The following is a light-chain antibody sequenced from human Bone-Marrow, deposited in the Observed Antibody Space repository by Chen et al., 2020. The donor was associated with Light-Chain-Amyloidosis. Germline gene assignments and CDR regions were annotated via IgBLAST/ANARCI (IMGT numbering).Light chain of an antibody. CDR3: QVWDRSSDRPV. CDR2: DDS. CDR1: NIGSTS. J-gene: IGLJ3*02. V-gene: IGLV3-21*02. Sequence: SYVLTQPSSVSVPPGQTATIACGRNNIGSTSLHWYQQTPGQAPLLVVYDDSDRPSGIPERLSGSKSGNTATLTISRVEAGDEGDYYCQVWDRSSDRPVFGGGTKLTVL.